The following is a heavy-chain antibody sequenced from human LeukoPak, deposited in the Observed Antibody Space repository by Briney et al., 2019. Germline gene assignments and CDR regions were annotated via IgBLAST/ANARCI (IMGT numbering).Heavy chain of an antibody. V-gene: IGHV3-48*01. D-gene: IGHD4-17*01. CDR1: GFTFSSYS. CDR2: ISSSSSTI. Sequence: GGSLRLSCAASGFTFSSYSMNWVRQAPGKGLEWVSYISSSSSTIYYADSVKGRFTIFRDNAKNSLYLQMNSLRAEDTAVYYCATDFDYWGQGTLVTVSS. J-gene: IGHJ4*02. CDR3: ATDFDY.